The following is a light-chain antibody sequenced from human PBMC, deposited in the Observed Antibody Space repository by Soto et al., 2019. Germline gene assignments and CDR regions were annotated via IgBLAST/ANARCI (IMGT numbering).Light chain of an antibody. CDR1: RSDVGAYNY. CDR3: SSCTSRFTFV. Sequence: QSALTPPASVSGSPGQSIAISCTGTRSDVGAYNYVSWYPQHPGKAPKLMISEVTNRPSGVSDRFSGSKSGNTASLTISGLKAEDEAYYYCSSCTSRFTFVFGTGTKLTGL. V-gene: IGLV2-14*01. J-gene: IGLJ1*01. CDR2: EVT.